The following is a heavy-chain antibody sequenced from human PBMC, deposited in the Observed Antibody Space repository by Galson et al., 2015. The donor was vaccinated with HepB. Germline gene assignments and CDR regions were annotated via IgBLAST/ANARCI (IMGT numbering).Heavy chain of an antibody. CDR1: GFTFSSYA. J-gene: IGHJ6*02. CDR2: ISYDGSNK. V-gene: IGHV3-30-3*01. D-gene: IGHD2-2*01. CDR3: ARDGVVVVPAAHYYYYGMDV. Sequence: SLRLSCAASGFTFSSYAMHWVRQAPGKGLEWVAVISYDGSNKYYADSVKGRFTISRDNSKNTLYLQMNSLRAEDTAVYYCARDGVVVVPAAHYYYYGMDVWGQGTTVTVSS.